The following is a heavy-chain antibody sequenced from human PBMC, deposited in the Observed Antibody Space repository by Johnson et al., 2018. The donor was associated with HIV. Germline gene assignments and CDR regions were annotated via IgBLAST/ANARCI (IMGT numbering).Heavy chain of an antibody. CDR3: TTAGGRDTIFGVANDAFDI. Sequence: VQLVESGGGVVQPGRSLRLSCAASGFTFSNAWMSWVRQAPGKGLEWVGRITSKTDGGTTDYAAPVKGRFTISRDDSKNTLYLQMNSLKTEDTAVYYCTTAGGRDTIFGVANDAFDIWGQGTMVIVSS. CDR2: ITSKTDGGTT. V-gene: IGHV3-15*01. D-gene: IGHD3-3*01. CDR1: GFTFSNAW. J-gene: IGHJ3*02.